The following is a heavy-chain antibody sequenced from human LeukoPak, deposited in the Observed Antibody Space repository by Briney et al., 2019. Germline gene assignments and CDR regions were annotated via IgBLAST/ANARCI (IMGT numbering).Heavy chain of an antibody. V-gene: IGHV3-7*01. J-gene: IGHJ4*02. CDR3: ATDLGSSRPNF. CDR2: IKKDGSEN. Sequence: PGGSLRLSCAASGFSFSTYWMTWVRQAPGKGLEWVANIKKDGSENYYVDSARGRFTISRDNAKNSLYLQMNSLTAEDTAVYYCATDLGSSRPNFWGQGILVTVSS. D-gene: IGHD6-13*01. CDR1: GFSFSTYW.